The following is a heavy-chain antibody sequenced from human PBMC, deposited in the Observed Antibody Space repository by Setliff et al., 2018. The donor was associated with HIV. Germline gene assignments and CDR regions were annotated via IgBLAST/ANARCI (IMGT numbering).Heavy chain of an antibody. D-gene: IGHD6-6*01. CDR2: ITSSSSYM. Sequence: LRLSCAASGFTFSNYDMNWVRQAPGKGLEWISSITSSSSYMYYADSVKGRFTISRDNPKNSLYLQMNSLRAEDTAVYYCARAYYSSSSVDYWGQGTLVTVSS. J-gene: IGHJ4*02. CDR1: GFTFSNYD. CDR3: ARAYYSSSSVDY. V-gene: IGHV3-21*01.